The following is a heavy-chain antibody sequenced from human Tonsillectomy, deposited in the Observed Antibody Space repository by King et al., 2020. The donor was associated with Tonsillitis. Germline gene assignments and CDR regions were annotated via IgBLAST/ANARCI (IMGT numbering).Heavy chain of an antibody. Sequence: VQLVESGGGLVQPGGSLRLSCAASGFTFNSYWMHWVRQVPGKGLVWVSRINSDGNSTTHADSVKGRFTISRDNAKNTLYLQMNSLRAEDTAVYYCAKGGKLHPVYWGQGTLVTVSS. CDR1: GFTFNSYW. CDR3: AKGGKLHPVY. J-gene: IGHJ4*02. V-gene: IGHV3-74*01. CDR2: INSDGNST.